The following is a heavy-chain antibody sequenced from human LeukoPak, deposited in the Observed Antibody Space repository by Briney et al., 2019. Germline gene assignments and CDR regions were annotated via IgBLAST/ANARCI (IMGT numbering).Heavy chain of an antibody. CDR2: IYISGGT. Sequence: SETLSLTCSVSGGSISTHYWSWIRQSAGKGLEWIGRIYISGGTDYNPSLKSRVTMSVDTSKNQFSLKLSPVTAADTAVYYCAREERFYYFDYWGQGTLVTVSS. J-gene: IGHJ4*02. CDR1: GGSISTHY. V-gene: IGHV4-4*07. CDR3: AREERFYYFDY. D-gene: IGHD3-10*01.